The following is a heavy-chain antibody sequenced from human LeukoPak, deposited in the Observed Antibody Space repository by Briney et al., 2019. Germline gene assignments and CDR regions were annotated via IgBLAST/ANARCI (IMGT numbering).Heavy chain of an antibody. V-gene: IGHV3-48*03. Sequence: PGGSLRLSCAASGFTFSSYEMNWVRQAPGKGLEWVSYISGSGSTIYYADSVKGRFTISRDNAKNSLYLQMNSLRAEDTAVYYCARDHPNSSGWLGEPYYFDYWGQGTLVTVSS. CDR2: ISGSGSTI. J-gene: IGHJ4*02. CDR1: GFTFSSYE. D-gene: IGHD6-19*01. CDR3: ARDHPNSSGWLGEPYYFDY.